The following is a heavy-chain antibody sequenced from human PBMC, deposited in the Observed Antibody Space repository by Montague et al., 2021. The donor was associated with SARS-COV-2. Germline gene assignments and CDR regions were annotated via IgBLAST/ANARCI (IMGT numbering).Heavy chain of an antibody. CDR1: GASINIGTYY. Sequence: SETLSLTCTVSGASINIGTYYWTWIRQSPGKQLEGLGIINERGPTNTNPPLKTRAPILEDTSRIQFSLNLNSVTAADTAVYYCARGHCSGGFCYYGVAFDVWGQGTMVTVS. CDR2: INERGPT. V-gene: IGHV4-61*01. J-gene: IGHJ3*01. D-gene: IGHD2-15*01. CDR3: ARGHCSGGFCYYGVAFDV.